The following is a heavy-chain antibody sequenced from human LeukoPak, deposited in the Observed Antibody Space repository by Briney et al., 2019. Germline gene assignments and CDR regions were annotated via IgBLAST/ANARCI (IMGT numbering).Heavy chain of an antibody. J-gene: IGHJ4*02. CDR3: ARMGKRYSSSLMGY. CDR1: GYTFTSYG. CDR2: ISAYNGNT. V-gene: IGHV1-18*01. D-gene: IGHD6-13*01. Sequence: GASVKVSCKASGYTFTSYGISWVRQAPGQGLEWMGWISAYNGNTNYAQKLQGRVTMTTDTSTSTAYMELRSLRSDDTAVYYCARMGKRYSSSLMGYWGQGTLVTVSS.